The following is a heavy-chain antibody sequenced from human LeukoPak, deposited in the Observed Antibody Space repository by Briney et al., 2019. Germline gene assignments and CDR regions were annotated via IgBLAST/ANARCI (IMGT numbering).Heavy chain of an antibody. J-gene: IGHJ4*02. CDR3: ANDQGGNFDY. V-gene: IGHV1-69*05. CDR1: GYTFTSYG. Sequence: ASVKVSCKASGYTFTSYGISWVRQAPGQGLEWMGGIIPIFGTANYAQKFQGRVTITTDESTSTAYMELSSLRSEDTAVYYCANDQGGNFDYWGQGTLVTVSS. D-gene: IGHD2-15*01. CDR2: IIPIFGTA.